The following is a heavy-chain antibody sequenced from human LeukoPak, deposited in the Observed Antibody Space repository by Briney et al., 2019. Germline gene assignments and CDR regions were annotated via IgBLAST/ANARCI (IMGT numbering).Heavy chain of an antibody. D-gene: IGHD1-26*01. V-gene: IGHV4-59*01. CDR2: IYYSGST. CDR3: ARSGRDSDAFDI. J-gene: IGHJ3*02. CDR1: GGSISSYY. Sequence: PSETLSLTCTVSGGSISSYYWSWIRQPPGKGLEWIGYIYYSGSTNYNPSLKSRVTISVDTSKNQFSLKLSSVTAADTAVYYCARSGRDSDAFDIWGQGTMVTVSS.